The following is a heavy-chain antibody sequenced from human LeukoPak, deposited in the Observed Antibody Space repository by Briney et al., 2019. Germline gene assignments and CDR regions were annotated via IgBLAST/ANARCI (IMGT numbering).Heavy chain of an antibody. D-gene: IGHD6-19*01. Sequence: SETLSLICTVSGGTISSYYWNWIRQPPGKGLEWIGYIHDSGSTKYNPSLKSRVAISVDTSKNQFSLKLTSVTAADTAVYYCARSIVVAGIVSDYYYYAMDVWGQGTTVTVSS. J-gene: IGHJ6*02. V-gene: IGHV4-59*08. CDR2: IHDSGST. CDR1: GGTISSYY. CDR3: ARSIVVAGIVSDYYYYAMDV.